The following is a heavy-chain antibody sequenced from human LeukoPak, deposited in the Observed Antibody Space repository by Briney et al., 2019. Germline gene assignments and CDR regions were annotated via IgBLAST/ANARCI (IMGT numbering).Heavy chain of an antibody. CDR2: IRQDGSTK. J-gene: IGHJ4*02. V-gene: IGHV3-7*03. CDR3: ARSIPYGTTWYGRSDF. D-gene: IGHD6-13*01. CDR1: GFTFRHFW. Sequence: PGGSLRLSCAACGFTFRHFWMSWVRQAPGKGLEWVANIRQDGSTKYYVDSVKGRFTISRDNAMNSLYLQMNSLRAEDTAIYYCARSIPYGTTWYGRSDFWGQGTLVTVSS.